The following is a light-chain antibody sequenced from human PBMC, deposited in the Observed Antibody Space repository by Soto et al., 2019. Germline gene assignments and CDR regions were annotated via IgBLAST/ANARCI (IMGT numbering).Light chain of an antibody. CDR3: QHYGSSAYT. CDR1: QSVNNYY. CDR2: DAS. J-gene: IGKJ2*01. V-gene: IGKV3-20*01. Sequence: IVLTQSPDTLSLSPGERATLSCGASQSVNNYYLAWYQQKPGQAPRLLIYDASTRATGIPDRFSGSGSGTDFTLTISRLEPEDFAVYYCQHYGSSAYTFGQGTTLEIK.